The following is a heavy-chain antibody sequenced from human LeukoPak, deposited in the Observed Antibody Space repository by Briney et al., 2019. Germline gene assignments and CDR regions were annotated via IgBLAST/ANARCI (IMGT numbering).Heavy chain of an antibody. CDR3: ARVYNWNSSGLGAPRD. Sequence: PSETLSLTCTVSGGSISGYYWSWIRQPPGKGLEWIGYIYYSGSTNYNPSLKSRVTISVDTSKNQFSLKLSSVTAADTAVYYCARVYNWNSSGLGAPRDWGRGTLVTVSS. V-gene: IGHV4-59*08. J-gene: IGHJ4*02. CDR2: IYYSGST. CDR1: GGSISGYY. D-gene: IGHD1-7*01.